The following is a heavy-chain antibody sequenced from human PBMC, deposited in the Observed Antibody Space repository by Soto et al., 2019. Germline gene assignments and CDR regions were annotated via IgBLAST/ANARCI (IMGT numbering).Heavy chain of an antibody. D-gene: IGHD3-22*01. V-gene: IGHV4-4*02. CDR3: ARDGMGAYYDSSGPLRDYYYYGMDV. CDR1: GGSISSSNW. J-gene: IGHJ6*02. CDR2: IYHSGST. Sequence: PSETLSLTCAVSGGSISSSNWWSWVRQPPGKGLEWIGEIYHSGSTNYNPSLKSRVTISVDKSKNQFSLKLSSVTAADTAVYYCARDGMGAYYDSSGPLRDYYYYGMDVWGQGTPVTVSS.